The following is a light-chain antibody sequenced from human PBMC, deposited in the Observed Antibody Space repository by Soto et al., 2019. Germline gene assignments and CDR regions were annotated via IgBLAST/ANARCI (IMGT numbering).Light chain of an antibody. CDR2: EVS. CDR3: CSYASNSNWV. Sequence: QSALTQPASVSGSPGQALTISCTGSSNDVGNYNLVSWYQQHPGKAPKLIISEVSKRPSGISNRFSGSKSGSTASLTISGLLAEDEADYYCCSYASNSNWVFGGGTKLTVL. CDR1: SNDVGNYNL. J-gene: IGLJ3*02. V-gene: IGLV2-23*02.